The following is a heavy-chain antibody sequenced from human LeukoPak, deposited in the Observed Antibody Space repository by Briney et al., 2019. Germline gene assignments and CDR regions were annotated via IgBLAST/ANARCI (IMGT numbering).Heavy chain of an antibody. CDR1: GFTFSSYS. Sequence: PGGSLRLSCAASGFTFSSYSMNWVRQAPGKGLEWVSSISSSSSYIYYADSVKGRFTISRDNAKNSLYLQMSSLRPEDTSVYYCARVYGSGSYYQYHFDCWGQGTLVTVSS. J-gene: IGHJ4*02. D-gene: IGHD3-10*01. CDR2: ISSSSSYI. CDR3: ARVYGSGSYYQYHFDC. V-gene: IGHV3-21*06.